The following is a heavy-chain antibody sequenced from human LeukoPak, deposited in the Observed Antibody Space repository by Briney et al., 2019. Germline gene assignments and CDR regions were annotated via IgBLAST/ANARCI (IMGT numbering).Heavy chain of an antibody. CDR2: VIGTGATT. V-gene: IGHV3-23*01. J-gene: IGHJ4*02. CDR1: GFTLSTYA. Sequence: GGSLRLSCAASGFTLSTYAMSWVRQAPGKGLEWVSTVIGTGATTYYADSVKGRFTVSRDNSRNTVYLQMTSLRADDTAVYYCAKRQDYNNNYSVDFNYWGQGTLVTVSS. CDR3: AKRQDYNNNYSVDFNY. D-gene: IGHD1-1*01.